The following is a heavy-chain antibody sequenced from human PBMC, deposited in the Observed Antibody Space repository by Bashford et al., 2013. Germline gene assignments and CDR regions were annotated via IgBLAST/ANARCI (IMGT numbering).Heavy chain of an antibody. Sequence: GSLRLSCAASGFTFTSYWIGWVRQMPGKGLEWMGIIYPGDSDTRYSPSFQGQVTISADKSISTAYLQWSSLKASDTAMYYCAKGVGWFGLLVDSWGQGTLVTVSS. CDR1: GFTFTSYW. CDR2: IYPGDSDT. J-gene: IGHJ4*02. D-gene: IGHD3-10*01. V-gene: IGHV5-51*01. CDR3: AKGVGWFGLLVDS.